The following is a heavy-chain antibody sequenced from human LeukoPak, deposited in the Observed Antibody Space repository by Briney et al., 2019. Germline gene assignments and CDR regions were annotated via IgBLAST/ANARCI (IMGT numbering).Heavy chain of an antibody. CDR3: ARLPYCGGDCYPNWFDP. Sequence: GASLKISCQGSGYRFTSHWIGWVRQMPGKGLECMGIIYPGDSDTRYSPSFQGQVTISADKSISTAYLQWSSLKASDTAMYYCARLPYCGGDCYPNWFDPWGQGTLVTVSS. CDR2: IYPGDSDT. CDR1: GYRFTSHW. V-gene: IGHV5-51*01. D-gene: IGHD2-21*02. J-gene: IGHJ5*02.